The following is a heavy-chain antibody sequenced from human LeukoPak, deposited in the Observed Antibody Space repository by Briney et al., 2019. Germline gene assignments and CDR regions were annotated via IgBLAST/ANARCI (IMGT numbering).Heavy chain of an antibody. CDR2: VSTTGSDT. CDR1: GFTFSGYA. V-gene: IGHV3-21*01. D-gene: IGHD5-24*01. CDR3: ARGRDGYPYNF. Sequence: PGGSLRLSCAASGFTFSGYAMNRVRQAPGKGLEWVSSVSTTGSDTYYADSVKGRFTISRDSSKNSVYLQMNSLRPEDTAIYYCARGRDGYPYNFWGQGTLVTVSS. J-gene: IGHJ4*02.